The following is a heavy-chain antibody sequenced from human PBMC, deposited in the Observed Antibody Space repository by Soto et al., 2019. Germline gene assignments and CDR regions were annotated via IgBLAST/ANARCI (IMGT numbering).Heavy chain of an antibody. CDR2: VYCYGGT. Sequence: SETLSLTCTVSGGSISSSSYYWGWIRQPPGKGLEWIGSVYCYGGTNYNPSLKSRVTMSKDTSKNQFSLTLTSVTAADTAVYYCARGVDRAKTGYWGQGTLVTVSS. CDR1: GGSISSSSYY. J-gene: IGHJ4*02. D-gene: IGHD5-18*01. CDR3: ARGVDRAKTGY. V-gene: IGHV4-39*07.